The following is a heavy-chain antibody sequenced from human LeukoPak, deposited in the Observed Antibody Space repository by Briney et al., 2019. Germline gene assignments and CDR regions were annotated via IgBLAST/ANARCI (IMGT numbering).Heavy chain of an antibody. CDR1: GFTFSSYG. CDR2: INIDGSSG. D-gene: IGHD3-16*01. V-gene: IGHV3-74*01. Sequence: GGTLSLSCAASGFTFSSYGMHWVRQAPGKGLVWVSRINIDGSSGSYADSVKGRFTTSRDTSKSMVYLQLNNVRTEDTAVYYCAKERTRYDYGAEFEYWGQGTLVTVSS. J-gene: IGHJ4*02. CDR3: AKERTRYDYGAEFEY.